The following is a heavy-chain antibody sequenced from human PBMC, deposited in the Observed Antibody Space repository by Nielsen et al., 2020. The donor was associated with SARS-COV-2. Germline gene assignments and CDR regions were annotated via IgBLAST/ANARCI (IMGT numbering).Heavy chain of an antibody. CDR2: IYSGGST. CDR3: ARGPGYSGYETLFDY. V-gene: IGHV3-53*01. Sequence: GESLKISCAASGFTVSSNYMSWVRQAPGKGLEWVSVIYSGGSTYYADSVKGRFTISRDNSKNTLYLQMNSLRAEDTAVYYCARGPGYSGYETLFDYWGQGTLVTVSS. J-gene: IGHJ4*02. D-gene: IGHD5-12*01. CDR1: GFTVSSNY.